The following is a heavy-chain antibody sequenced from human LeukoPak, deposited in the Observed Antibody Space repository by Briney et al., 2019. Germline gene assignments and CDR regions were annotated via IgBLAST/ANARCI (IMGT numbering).Heavy chain of an antibody. CDR2: IWNDGSQT. Sequence: GGSLRLSCAASGFTFNNYGMHWVRQAPGKGLEWVAIIWNDGSQTYYGESVKGRFTISKEDSKNTVYLQMNSLRVEDTGVYYCARASGYGRGWPSEYWGQGTQVTVAS. CDR3: ARASGYGRGWPSEY. J-gene: IGHJ4*02. D-gene: IGHD6-19*01. CDR1: GFTFNNYG. V-gene: IGHV3-33*08.